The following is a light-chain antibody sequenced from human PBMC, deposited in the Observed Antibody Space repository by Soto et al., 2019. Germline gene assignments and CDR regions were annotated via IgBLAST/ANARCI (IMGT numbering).Light chain of an antibody. Sequence: DYQVTQSPSTLSASFGDRVTITCRASQNIYTWLACYQQKPGIAPKLLIHKASTLESGVPSRFSGSGFGTEFTLTISGLQPEDSATYYCQQYERYSTFGQGTKVDI. CDR3: QQYERYST. J-gene: IGKJ1*01. CDR2: KAS. CDR1: QNIYTW. V-gene: IGKV1-5*03.